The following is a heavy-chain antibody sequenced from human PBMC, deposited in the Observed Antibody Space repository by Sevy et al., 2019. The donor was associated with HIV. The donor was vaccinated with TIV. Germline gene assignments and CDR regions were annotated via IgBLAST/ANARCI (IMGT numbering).Heavy chain of an antibody. V-gene: IGHV4-59*12. Sequence: SETLSLTCTVSGGSISNYYWSWIRQPPGKRLEWIGYIYYSGSTNYNPSLESRVTISVDTSKNQFSPKLSSVTAADTAVYYCARPYRSGSYYKWAYWGQGTLVTVSS. J-gene: IGHJ4*02. CDR3: ARPYRSGSYYKWAY. D-gene: IGHD3-10*01. CDR1: GGSISNYY. CDR2: IYYSGST.